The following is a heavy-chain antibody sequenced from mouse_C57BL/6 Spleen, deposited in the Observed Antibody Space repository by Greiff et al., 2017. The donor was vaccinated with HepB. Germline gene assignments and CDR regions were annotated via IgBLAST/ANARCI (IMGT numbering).Heavy chain of an antibody. Sequence: DVMLVESGGGLVKPGGSLKLSCAASGFTFSDYGMHWVRQAPEKGLEWVAYISSGSSTIYYADTVKGRFTISRDNAKNTLFLQMTSLRSEDTAMYYCASPMVTTGYYYAMDYWGQGTSVTVSS. D-gene: IGHD2-2*01. CDR1: GFTFSDYG. J-gene: IGHJ4*01. CDR3: ASPMVTTGYYYAMDY. CDR2: ISSGSSTI. V-gene: IGHV5-17*01.